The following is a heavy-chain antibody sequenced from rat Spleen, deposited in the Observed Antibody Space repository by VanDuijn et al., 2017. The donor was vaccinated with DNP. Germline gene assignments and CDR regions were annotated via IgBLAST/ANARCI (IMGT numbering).Heavy chain of an antibody. CDR1: GFTFNNYW. CDR2: ITTSGDST. CDR3: ARGGRSYFDY. Sequence: EVQLVGSGGDLVQPGRSLKVSCVVSGFTFNNYWMTWIRQVPGKGLEWVASITTSGDSTYSPDSVKGRFTISRDNAKNTLYLQMNSLRSEDTATYYCARGGRSYFDYWGQGTLVTVSS. V-gene: IGHV5-31*01. J-gene: IGHJ3*01. D-gene: IGHD1-11*01.